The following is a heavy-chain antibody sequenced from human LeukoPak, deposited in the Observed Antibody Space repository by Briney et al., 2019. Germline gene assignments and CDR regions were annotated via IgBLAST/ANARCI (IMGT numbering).Heavy chain of an antibody. CDR1: GFTFSNFW. D-gene: IGHD2/OR15-2a*01. Sequence: GGSLRLSCAVSGFTFSNFWMSWVRQAPGRGLEWVANIHPEGNEKYHVESVKGRFTISRDNTKNLLFLQMNGLRVEDTAIYYCARGDYFSGDHWGQGTLVTVSS. CDR2: IHPEGNEK. V-gene: IGHV3-7*04. CDR3: ARGDYFSGDH. J-gene: IGHJ4*02.